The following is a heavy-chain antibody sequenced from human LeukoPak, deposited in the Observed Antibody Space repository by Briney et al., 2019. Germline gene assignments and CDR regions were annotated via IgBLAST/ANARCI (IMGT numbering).Heavy chain of an antibody. CDR2: ISFDGRDK. J-gene: IGHJ3*02. Sequence: GRSLRLSCAASGFIFSTYTIHWVRQAPGKGLEWVAVISFDGRDKYYADSVKGRFTISRDNSKNKLYLQMNSLGGEDTAVYYCARDLGGLQWLTASDAFDIWGQGTMDTVSS. CDR1: GFIFSTYT. CDR3: ARDLGGLQWLTASDAFDI. V-gene: IGHV3-30*04. D-gene: IGHD5-12*01.